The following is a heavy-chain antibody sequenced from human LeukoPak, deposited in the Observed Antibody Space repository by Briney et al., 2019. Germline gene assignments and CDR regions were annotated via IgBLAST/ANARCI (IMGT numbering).Heavy chain of an antibody. CDR2: ISGSGGST. CDR3: AKYSSGWTGYFDY. D-gene: IGHD6-19*01. V-gene: IGHV3-23*01. Sequence: PGGSLRLSCAASGFTFSSYSMNWVRQAPGKGLEWVSAISGSGGSTYYADSVKGRFTISRDNSKNTLYLQMNSLRAEDTAVYYCAKYSSGWTGYFDYWGQGTLVTVSS. CDR1: GFTFSSYS. J-gene: IGHJ4*02.